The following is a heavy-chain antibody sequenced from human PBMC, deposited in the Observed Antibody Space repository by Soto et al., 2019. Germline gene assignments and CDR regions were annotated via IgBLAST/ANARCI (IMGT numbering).Heavy chain of an antibody. J-gene: IGHJ6*02. D-gene: IGHD4-17*01. CDR3: ARDIGDYGDYRYYYGMDV. CDR1: GYTFTSYG. CDR2: ISAYNGNT. Sequence: QVQLVQSGAEVKKPGASVKVSCKASGYTFTSYGISWVRQAPGQGLEWMGWISAYNGNTNYAQKLQGRVTMTTDTSTGTAYMELRSLRSDDTAVYYCARDIGDYGDYRYYYGMDVWGQGTTVTVSS. V-gene: IGHV1-18*04.